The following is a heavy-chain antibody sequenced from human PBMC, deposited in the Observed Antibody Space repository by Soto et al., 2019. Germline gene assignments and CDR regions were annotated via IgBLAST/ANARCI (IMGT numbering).Heavy chain of an antibody. V-gene: IGHV4-61*01. CDR2: IYYSGST. Sequence: QVQLQESGPGLVKPSETLSLTCTVSGGSVSSGSYYWSWIRQPPGKGLEWIGYIYYSGSTNYNPSLKSRVTLSVDTSKNQFSLKLSSVNAADTAVYYCARDRGYRISRYYGMDVWGQWTTVTVSS. J-gene: IGHJ6*02. CDR1: GGSVSSGSYY. D-gene: IGHD2-15*01. CDR3: ARDRGYRISRYYGMDV.